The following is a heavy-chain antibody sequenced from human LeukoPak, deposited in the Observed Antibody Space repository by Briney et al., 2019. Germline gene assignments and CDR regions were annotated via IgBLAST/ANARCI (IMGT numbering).Heavy chain of an antibody. CDR2: TYYSGST. CDR3: ATSRYSHAGYYYMDV. V-gene: IGHV4-59*01. CDR1: GGSISSYY. Sequence: PSETLSLTCTVSGGSISSYYWSWIRQPPGKGLEWIGYTYYSGSTNYNPSLKSRVTISVDTSKNRFSLKLSSVTAADTAVYYCATSRYSHAGYYYMDVWGKGTTVTISS. D-gene: IGHD5-18*01. J-gene: IGHJ6*03.